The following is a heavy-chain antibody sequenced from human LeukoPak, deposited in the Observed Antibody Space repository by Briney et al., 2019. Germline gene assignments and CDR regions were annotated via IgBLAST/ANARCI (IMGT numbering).Heavy chain of an antibody. D-gene: IGHD4-23*01. J-gene: IGHJ4*02. V-gene: IGHV4-4*07. CDR1: GGSISIYY. Sequence: SETLSLTCTVSGGSISIYYWSWIRQPAGKGLEWIVRIYTSGSTNYNPSLKSRVTMSDDTSKNQFSLRLSSATAADTAVYYCARDPGGNSEGGYWGQGTLVTVSS. CDR3: ARDPGGNSEGGY. CDR2: IYTSGST.